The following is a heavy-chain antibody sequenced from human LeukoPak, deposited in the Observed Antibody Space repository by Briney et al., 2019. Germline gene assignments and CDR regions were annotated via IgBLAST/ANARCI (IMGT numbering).Heavy chain of an antibody. CDR1: GFTFSSYW. CDR3: ARGEAHSGWYYYYGMDV. D-gene: IGHD6-19*01. Sequence: GGSLRLSCAASGFTFSSYWMSWVRQAPGKGLEWVANIKQDGSEKYYVDSVKGRFTISRDNAKNSLYLQMNSLRAEDTAVYYCARGEAHSGWYYYYGMDVWGQGTTVTVSS. J-gene: IGHJ6*02. CDR2: IKQDGSEK. V-gene: IGHV3-7*01.